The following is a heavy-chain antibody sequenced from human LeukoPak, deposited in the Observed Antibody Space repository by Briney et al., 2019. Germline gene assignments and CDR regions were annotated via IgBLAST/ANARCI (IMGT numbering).Heavy chain of an antibody. CDR1: GFTFSSYA. CDR2: ISYDGSNK. Sequence: GRSLRLSCAASGFTFSSYAMHWVRQAPGKGLEWVAVISYDGSNKYYADSVKGRFTISRDNSKNTLYLQMNSLRAEDTAVYYCARHRYYYDSSGYWGNWFDPWGQGTLVTVSS. CDR3: ARHRYYYDSSGYWGNWFDP. V-gene: IGHV3-30*04. D-gene: IGHD3-22*01. J-gene: IGHJ5*02.